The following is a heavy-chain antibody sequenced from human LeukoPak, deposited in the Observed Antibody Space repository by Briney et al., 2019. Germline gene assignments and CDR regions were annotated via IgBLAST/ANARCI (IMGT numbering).Heavy chain of an antibody. CDR2: ISYDGSNK. CDR3: ARDLKPYYYGSAIDY. Sequence: GGSLRLSCAASGITFSSYAMHWVRQAPGKGLEWVAVISYDGSNKYYADSVKGRFTISRDNSKNTLYLQMNSLRAEDTAVYYCARDLKPYYYGSAIDYWGQGTLVTVSS. J-gene: IGHJ4*02. V-gene: IGHV3-30-3*01. CDR1: GITFSSYA. D-gene: IGHD3-10*01.